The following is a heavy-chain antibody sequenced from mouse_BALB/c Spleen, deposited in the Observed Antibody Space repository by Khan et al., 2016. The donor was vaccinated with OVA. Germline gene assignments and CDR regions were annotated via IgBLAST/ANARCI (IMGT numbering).Heavy chain of an antibody. CDR1: GHAFSRDW. CDR3: ARKGDWGHAMDY. Sequence: QVQLKQSGAELVRPGSSVKISCKASGHAFSRDWMNWVKQRPGQGLEWIGQIYPGDGDTNYNGKFKGKATLTADKSSSTAYMQLSSLTSEDSAVYFGARKGDWGHAMDYWGQGTSVTVSS. D-gene: IGHD4-1*01. J-gene: IGHJ4*01. CDR2: IYPGDGDT. V-gene: IGHV1-80*01.